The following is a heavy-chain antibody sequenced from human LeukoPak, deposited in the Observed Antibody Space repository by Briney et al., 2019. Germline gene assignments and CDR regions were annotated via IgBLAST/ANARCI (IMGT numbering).Heavy chain of an antibody. J-gene: IGHJ6*02. Sequence: ASVKVSCKVSGYTLTELSMHWVRQAPGKGLEWMGGFDPEDGETIYAQKFQGRVTMTEDTSTDTAYMELSSLRSEDTAVYYCATMGLSAPVWFGELFQSRLPGDNYYYGMDVWGQGTTVTVSS. D-gene: IGHD3-10*01. V-gene: IGHV1-24*01. CDR3: ATMGLSAPVWFGELFQSRLPGDNYYYGMDV. CDR2: FDPEDGET. CDR1: GYTLTELS.